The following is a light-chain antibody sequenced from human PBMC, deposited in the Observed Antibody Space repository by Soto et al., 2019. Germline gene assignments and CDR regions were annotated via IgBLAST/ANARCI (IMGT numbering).Light chain of an antibody. J-gene: IGLJ1*01. V-gene: IGLV2-18*02. CDR2: EVN. CDR1: SSDIGSYNR. CDR3: NSFTTSSTYV. Sequence: QSAVTQPACVSGSPGQSITISCTGTSSDIGSYNRVSWYQQPPGTAPKLIIYEVNNRPSGVPDRFSGSKSGNTASLTISGLQAEDEADYYCNSFTTSSTYVFGTGTKLTVL.